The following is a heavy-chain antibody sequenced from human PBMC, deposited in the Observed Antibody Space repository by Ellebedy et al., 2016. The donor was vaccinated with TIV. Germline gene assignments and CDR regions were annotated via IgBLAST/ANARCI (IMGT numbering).Heavy chain of an antibody. CDR2: INPSGDVT. J-gene: IGHJ4*02. V-gene: IGHV1-46*04. CDR1: GYTFTSHY. D-gene: IGHD3-22*01. CDR3: ARGRDHYDSSGHLDLDY. Sequence: AASVKVSCKASGYTFTSHYMHWVRQGPGQGLEWMGIINPSGDVTSYAQTLRGRVTMTRDTSTSTVYMELSSLRSDDTALYYCARGRDHYDSSGHLDLDYWGQGTLVTVSS.